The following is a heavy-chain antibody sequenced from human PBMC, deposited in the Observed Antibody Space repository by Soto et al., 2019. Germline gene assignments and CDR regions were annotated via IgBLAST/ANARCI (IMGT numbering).Heavy chain of an antibody. CDR1: GFTFSSYG. Sequence: GGSLRLSCAASGFTFSSYGMHWVRHAPGKGLEWVAVIWYDGSNKYYADSVKGRFTISRDNSKNTLYLQMNSLRAEDTAVYYCARDRDTIFGVVWFDPWGQGTLVTVSS. V-gene: IGHV3-33*01. CDR3: ARDRDTIFGVVWFDP. D-gene: IGHD3-3*01. CDR2: IWYDGSNK. J-gene: IGHJ5*02.